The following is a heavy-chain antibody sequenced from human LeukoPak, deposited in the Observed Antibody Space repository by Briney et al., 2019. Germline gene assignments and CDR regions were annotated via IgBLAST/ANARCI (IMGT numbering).Heavy chain of an antibody. D-gene: IGHD6-13*01. CDR2: IYYSGST. CDR3: AGMAGYSSSWVFDY. V-gene: IGHV4-59*01. J-gene: IGHJ4*02. Sequence: SETLSLTCTVSGGSISSYYWSWIRQPPGKGLEWIGYIYYSGSTNYNPSLKSRVTITVDTSKNQFSLKLSSVTAADTAVYYCAGMAGYSSSWVFDYWGQGTLVTVSS. CDR1: GGSISSYY.